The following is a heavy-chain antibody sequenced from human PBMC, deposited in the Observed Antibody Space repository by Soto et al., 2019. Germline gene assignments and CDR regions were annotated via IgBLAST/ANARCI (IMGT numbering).Heavy chain of an antibody. Sequence: GASVKVSCNASGCTFTVHYIHWVRQAPEQGPEWMGEIGPESGATRYAQKFQGRVTMTMDMSITTVYMELSNLSPDDTAVYYCGRGRSGQIVVFYWAQGTPVTVSS. CDR1: GCTFTVHY. J-gene: IGHJ4*02. CDR2: IGPESGAT. D-gene: IGHD5-12*01. V-gene: IGHV1-2*02. CDR3: GRGRSGQIVVFY.